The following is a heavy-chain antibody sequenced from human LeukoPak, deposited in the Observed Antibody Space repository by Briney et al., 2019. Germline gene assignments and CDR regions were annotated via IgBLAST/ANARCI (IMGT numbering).Heavy chain of an antibody. CDR2: IIPIFGTA. CDR1: GDTFSSYA. J-gene: IGHJ6*03. CDR3: ARDSRRWELQNYYYYMDV. D-gene: IGHD3-10*01. V-gene: IGHV1-69*13. Sequence: SGKVSCKASGDTFSSYAISWVRQAPGQGLELMGGIIPIFGTADYGQKFQGRGTITADESTRTAYMELSSLRSEDTAVYYCARDSRRWELQNYYYYMDVWGKGTTVTISS.